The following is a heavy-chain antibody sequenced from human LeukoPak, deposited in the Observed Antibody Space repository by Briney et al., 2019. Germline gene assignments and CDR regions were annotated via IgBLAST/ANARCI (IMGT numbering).Heavy chain of an antibody. CDR2: ISAYNGNT. CDR1: GYTFTSYG. Sequence: ASVTVSCKSSGYTFTSYGISWVRPAPGQGLEWMGWISAYNGNTNYAQKLQGRVTMTTDTSTSTAYMELRSLRSDDTAVYYCARVVITTTINWFDPWGQGTLVTVSS. CDR3: ARVVITTTINWFDP. J-gene: IGHJ5*02. V-gene: IGHV1-18*01. D-gene: IGHD2/OR15-2a*01.